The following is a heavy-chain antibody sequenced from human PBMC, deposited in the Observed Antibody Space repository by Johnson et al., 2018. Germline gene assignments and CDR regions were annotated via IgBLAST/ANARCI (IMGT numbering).Heavy chain of an antibody. Sequence: VQLVESGGGLVQPGRSLRLSCAASGFTFDDYAMHWVRQAPGKGLEWVSGISWNSGSIGYADSVKGRFTISRDNAKNSLYLQMNSLRVEDPALYYCAKDRGGRTCYPGVRYSYAMDDWGQGTTVIVSS. CDR2: ISWNSGSI. D-gene: IGHD2-15*01. J-gene: IGHJ6*02. CDR1: GFTFDDYA. CDR3: AKDRGGRTCYPGVRYSYAMDD. V-gene: IGHV3-9*01.